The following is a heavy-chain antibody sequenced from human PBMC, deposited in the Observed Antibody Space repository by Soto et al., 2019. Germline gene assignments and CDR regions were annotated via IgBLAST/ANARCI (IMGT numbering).Heavy chain of an antibody. CDR3: ARVLCSSTSCHNYFDY. Sequence: QVQLVQSGAEVKKPGSSVKVSYKASGGTFSSYAISWVRQAPGQGLEWMGGIIPIFGTANYAQKFQGRVTITADESTSTAYMELSSLRSEDTAVYYCARVLCSSTSCHNYFDYWGQGTLVTVSS. CDR1: GGTFSSYA. J-gene: IGHJ4*02. CDR2: IIPIFGTA. V-gene: IGHV1-69*01. D-gene: IGHD2-2*02.